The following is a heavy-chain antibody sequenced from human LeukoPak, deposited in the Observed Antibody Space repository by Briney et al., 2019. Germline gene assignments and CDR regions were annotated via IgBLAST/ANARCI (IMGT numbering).Heavy chain of an antibody. V-gene: IGHV1-2*02. Sequence: ASVKVSCKASGYTFTDYYMHWVRQAPGQGVEWMGWINPNSGGTIYSQKFQGRVTMTRDTSISTAYMEVSRLRSDDTAVYYGSGPVAALSLYGMDVWGQGTTVTVSS. CDR3: SGPVAALSLYGMDV. J-gene: IGHJ6*02. D-gene: IGHD6-19*01. CDR2: INPNSGGT. CDR1: GYTFTDYY.